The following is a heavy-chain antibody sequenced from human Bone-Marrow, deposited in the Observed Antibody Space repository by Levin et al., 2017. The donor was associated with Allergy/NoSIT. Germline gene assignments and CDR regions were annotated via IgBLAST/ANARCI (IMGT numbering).Heavy chain of an antibody. D-gene: IGHD2-15*01. CDR3: ARDLVVAATYYYDYGMDV. J-gene: IGHJ6*02. Sequence: PGGSLRLSCAASGFTFSSYSMNWVRQAPGKGLEWVSSISSSSSYIYYADSVKGRFTISRDNAKNSLYLQMNSLRAEDTAVYYCARDLVVAATYYYDYGMDVWGQGTTVTVSS. CDR1: GFTFSSYS. V-gene: IGHV3-21*01. CDR2: ISSSSSYI.